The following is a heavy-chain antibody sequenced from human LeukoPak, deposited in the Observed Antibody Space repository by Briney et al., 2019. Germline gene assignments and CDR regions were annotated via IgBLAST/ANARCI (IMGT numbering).Heavy chain of an antibody. D-gene: IGHD2-15*01. Sequence: ASVKVSCKTSGYTFTGYYLQWVRQAPGQGLEWMGWINPNSGGTNSAQNFQGRVTMTRDTSISTAYMELSRLRSDDTAVYYCARVPDCSGGSCYIYFDYWGQGTLVTVSS. CDR1: GYTFTGYY. V-gene: IGHV1-2*02. J-gene: IGHJ4*02. CDR2: INPNSGGT. CDR3: ARVPDCSGGSCYIYFDY.